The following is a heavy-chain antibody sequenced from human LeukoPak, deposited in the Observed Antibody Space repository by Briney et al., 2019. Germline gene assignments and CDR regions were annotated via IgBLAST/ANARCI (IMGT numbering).Heavy chain of an antibody. J-gene: IGHJ4*02. CDR1: GLTFSDNY. CDR3: ARGGIPRIAARRGPRNYYFDY. D-gene: IGHD6-6*01. Sequence: GGSLRLSCATSGLTFSDNYMSWIRQAPGKGLEWVSYISSGSTYTNYADSVKGRFTISRDNAKNSLYLQMNSLRAEDTAVYYCARGGIPRIAARRGPRNYYFDYWGQGTLVTVSS. V-gene: IGHV3-11*05. CDR2: ISSGSTYT.